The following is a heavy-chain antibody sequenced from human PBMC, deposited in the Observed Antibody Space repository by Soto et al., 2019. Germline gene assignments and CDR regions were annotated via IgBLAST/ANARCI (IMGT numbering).Heavy chain of an antibody. D-gene: IGHD5-12*01. V-gene: IGHV3-21*01. CDR1: GFTFSSYS. Sequence: EVQLVESGGGLVKPGGSLRLSCAASGFTFSSYSMNWVRQAPGKGLEWVSSISSSSSYIYYADSVKGRFTISRDNAKNSLYLQMNSLRAEDTAVYYCARDQSGYSGYDSVDYYYYYMDVWGKGTTVTVSS. CDR3: ARDQSGYSGYDSVDYYYYYMDV. CDR2: ISSSSSYI. J-gene: IGHJ6*03.